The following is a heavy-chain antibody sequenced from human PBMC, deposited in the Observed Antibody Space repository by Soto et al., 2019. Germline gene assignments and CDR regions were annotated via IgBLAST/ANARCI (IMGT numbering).Heavy chain of an antibody. CDR1: GFTVSSKY. Sequence: PGGSLRLSCAASGFTVSSKYMTWVRQAPGKGLEWVSLIQSGGTTYYADSVKGRFTISRDTSENTLHLQMDSLRVEDTAVYYCARDDFFCYGDRCYGIPLDFWGKGTTVPVSS. D-gene: IGHD2-15*01. V-gene: IGHV3-66*01. J-gene: IGHJ6*04. CDR2: IQSGGTT. CDR3: ARDDFFCYGDRCYGIPLDF.